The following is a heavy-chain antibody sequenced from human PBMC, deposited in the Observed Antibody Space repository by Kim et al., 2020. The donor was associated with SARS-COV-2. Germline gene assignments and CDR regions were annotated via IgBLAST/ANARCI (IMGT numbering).Heavy chain of an antibody. D-gene: IGHD5-18*01. Sequence: ASVKVSCTASGFSFGSHGFSWMRQAPGQGLEYMGWISAPNGNTNYAQKFQGRVTMTTDTSTGTTYMELRSLRFDDTALYYCARKYSGSWYFDLWGHGPLVTVS. CDR1: GFSFGSHG. J-gene: IGHJ2*01. V-gene: IGHV1-18*01. CDR2: ISAPNGNT. CDR3: ARKYSGSWYFDL.